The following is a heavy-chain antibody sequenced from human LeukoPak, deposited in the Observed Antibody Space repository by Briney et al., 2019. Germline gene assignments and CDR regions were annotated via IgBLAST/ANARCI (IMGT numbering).Heavy chain of an antibody. CDR1: RHSFHSQW. J-gene: IGHJ3*02. Sequence: GESLKISCKAPRHSFHSQWIGWVRQMPGKGLEWMGIIFTGGSDTTYGPSFQGQITISTDKSISTAYLQWSSLKASDTAMYYCARRGGSVGAAGHDAFDIWGQGTMVTVSS. CDR2: IFTGGSDT. D-gene: IGHD6-13*01. V-gene: IGHV5-51*01. CDR3: ARRGGSVGAAGHDAFDI.